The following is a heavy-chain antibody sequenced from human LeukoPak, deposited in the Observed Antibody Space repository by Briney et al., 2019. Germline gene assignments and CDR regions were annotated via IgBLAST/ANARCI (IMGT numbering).Heavy chain of an antibody. J-gene: IGHJ4*02. CDR3: ARFSQYYDSPTHYLDY. CDR2: IYYTGST. D-gene: IGHD2/OR15-2a*01. CDR1: GGSINNYY. V-gene: IGHV4-59*08. Sequence: SGTLSLTCTVSGGSINNYYWSWVRQPPGAGLEWLAYIYYTGSTNYNPSLKTRLTISVDTSKNQFSLRLNSVTTADTAVYYCARFSQYYDSPTHYLDYWGQGILVTVSS.